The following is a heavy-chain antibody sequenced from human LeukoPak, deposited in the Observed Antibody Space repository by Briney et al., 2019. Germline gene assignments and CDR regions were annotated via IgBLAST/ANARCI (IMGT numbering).Heavy chain of an antibody. Sequence: SETLSLTCTVSGGSISSSSYYWGWIRQPPGKGLEWIGSIYYSGCTYYNPSLKSRVTISVDTSKNQFSLKLSSVTAADTAVYYCASGDTATGEFDYWGQGTLVTVSS. CDR1: GGSISSSSYY. J-gene: IGHJ4*02. D-gene: IGHD5-18*01. V-gene: IGHV4-39*01. CDR2: IYYSGCT. CDR3: ASGDTATGEFDY.